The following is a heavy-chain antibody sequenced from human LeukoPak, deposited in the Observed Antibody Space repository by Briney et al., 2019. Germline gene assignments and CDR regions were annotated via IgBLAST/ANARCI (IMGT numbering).Heavy chain of an antibody. CDR2: IRSKAYGGTT. Sequence: GGSLRLSCAASGFTFSSYSMSWVRQAPGKGLEWVGFIRSKAYGGTTEYAASVKGRFTISRDDSKSIAYLQMNSLKTEDTAVYYCTESGSYYFAGYDYWGQGTLVTVSS. V-gene: IGHV3-49*04. J-gene: IGHJ4*02. CDR1: GFTFSSYS. D-gene: IGHD1-26*01. CDR3: TESGSYYFAGYDY.